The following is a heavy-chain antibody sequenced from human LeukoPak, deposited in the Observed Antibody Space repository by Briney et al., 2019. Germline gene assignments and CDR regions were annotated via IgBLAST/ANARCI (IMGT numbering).Heavy chain of an antibody. D-gene: IGHD2-15*01. CDR3: ARALGYCSGGSCYYGH. CDR1: GGSFSGYY. CDR2: INHSGST. V-gene: IGHV4-34*01. Sequence: PSETLSLTCAVYGGSFSGYYWSWIRQPPGKRLEWIGEINHSGSTNYNPSLKSRVTISVDTSKNQFSLKLSSVTAADTAVYYCARALGYCSGGSCYYGHWGQGTLVTVSS. J-gene: IGHJ4*02.